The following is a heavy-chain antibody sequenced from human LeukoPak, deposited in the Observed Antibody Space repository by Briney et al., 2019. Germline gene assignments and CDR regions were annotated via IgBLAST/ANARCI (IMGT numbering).Heavy chain of an antibody. CDR1: GFTFSSYS. J-gene: IGHJ4*02. Sequence: GGSLRLSCAASGFTFSSYSMNWVRQAPGKGLDWVSYISSSSSTIYYADSVKGRFTISRDNAKNSLYLQMNSLRAEDTAVYYCAKGANLRYFDWLHFDYWGQGTLVTVSS. V-gene: IGHV3-48*01. D-gene: IGHD3-9*01. CDR2: ISSSSSTI. CDR3: AKGANLRYFDWLHFDY.